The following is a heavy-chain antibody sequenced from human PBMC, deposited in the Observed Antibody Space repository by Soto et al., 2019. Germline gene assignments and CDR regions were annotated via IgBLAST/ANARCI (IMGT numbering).Heavy chain of an antibody. Sequence: EVQLLEAGGGLVQPGGSLRLSCAASGFTFSSYAMSWVRQAPGKGLEWVSAISGSGGSTYYAGSVKGRFTISRDNAMNTQYLQMNSLTAEDTAVYHCAKGGNSGRWYGGYYYYGMDVWGQGTTVTVSS. CDR3: AKGGNSGRWYGGYYYYGMDV. CDR1: GFTFSSYA. CDR2: ISGSGGST. J-gene: IGHJ6*02. D-gene: IGHD6-13*01. V-gene: IGHV3-23*01.